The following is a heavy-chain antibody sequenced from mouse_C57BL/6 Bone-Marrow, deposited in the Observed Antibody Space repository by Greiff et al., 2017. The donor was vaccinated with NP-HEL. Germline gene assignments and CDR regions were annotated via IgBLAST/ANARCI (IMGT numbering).Heavy chain of an antibody. CDR2: ISSGGSYT. CDR3: ASPYDYDVAWFAY. D-gene: IGHD2-4*01. J-gene: IGHJ3*01. Sequence: VQLKESGGDLVKPGGSLKLSCAASGFTFSSYGMSWVRQTPDKRLEWVATISSGGSYTYYPDSVKGRFTISRDNAKNTLYLQMSSLKSEDTAMYYCASPYDYDVAWFAYWGQGILVTVSA. CDR1: GFTFSSYG. V-gene: IGHV5-6*01.